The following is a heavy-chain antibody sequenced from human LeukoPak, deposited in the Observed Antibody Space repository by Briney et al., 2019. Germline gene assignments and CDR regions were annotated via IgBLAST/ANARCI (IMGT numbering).Heavy chain of an antibody. CDR3: AKSSDYGADY. V-gene: IGHV3-30*02. D-gene: IGHD4-17*01. CDR1: GFTFTSYG. CDR2: IRSDGNNK. J-gene: IGHJ4*02. Sequence: GGSLRLSCAASGFTFTSYGIRWVRQAPGKGLEWVAFIRSDGNNKYYADSVEGRFTLSRDNSKNTLYLQMNSLRAEDTAVYYCAKSSDYGADYWGQGTLVTVSS.